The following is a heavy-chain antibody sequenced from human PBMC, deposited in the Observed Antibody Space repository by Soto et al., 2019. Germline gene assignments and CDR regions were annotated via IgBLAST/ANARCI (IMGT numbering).Heavy chain of an antibody. Sequence: GGSLRLSCAASGFTFSSYAIHWVRQAPGKGLEWVAVISYDGSNKYYADSVKGRFTISRDNSKNTLYLQMNSLGTEDTAVYYCARGTNYYDSSGSSQTHFGYWGQGTLVTVS. CDR3: ARGTNYYDSSGSSQTHFGY. D-gene: IGHD3-22*01. CDR1: GFTFSSYA. J-gene: IGHJ4*02. CDR2: ISYDGSNK. V-gene: IGHV3-30-3*01.